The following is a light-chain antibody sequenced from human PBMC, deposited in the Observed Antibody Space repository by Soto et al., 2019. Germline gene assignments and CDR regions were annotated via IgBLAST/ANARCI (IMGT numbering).Light chain of an antibody. Sequence: QSALTQPASVAGSPGQSITISCTGTSSDVGGYNYVSWYQQHPGKAPKLMIYEVSNRPSGVSNRFSGSKSGNTASLTISGLQAEDEADYYCSSYTSSSTPHVFGTGTKLTVL. CDR2: EVS. CDR1: SSDVGGYNY. CDR3: SSYTSSSTPHV. J-gene: IGLJ1*01. V-gene: IGLV2-14*01.